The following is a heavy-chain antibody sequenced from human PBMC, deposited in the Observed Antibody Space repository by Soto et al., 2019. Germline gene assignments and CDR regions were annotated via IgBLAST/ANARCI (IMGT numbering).Heavy chain of an antibody. V-gene: IGHV4-34*01. CDR3: ARIIVATSWIYYYYGMDV. CDR2: INHSGST. CDR1: GGSFSGYY. J-gene: IGHJ6*02. D-gene: IGHD5-12*01. Sequence: PSETLSLTCAVYGGSFSGYYWSWIRQPPGKGLEWIGEINHSGSTNYNPSLKSRVTISVDTSKNQFSLKLSSVTAADTAVYYCARIIVATSWIYYYYGMDVWGQGTTVTVSS.